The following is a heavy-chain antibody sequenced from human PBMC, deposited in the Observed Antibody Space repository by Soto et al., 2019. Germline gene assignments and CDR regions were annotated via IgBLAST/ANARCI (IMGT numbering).Heavy chain of an antibody. J-gene: IGHJ5*02. CDR1: GYTFTSYG. CDR2: ISAYNGNT. CDR3: ARSPYRSSWYYFLEHNWFDP. Sequence: ASVKVSCKASGYTFTSYGISWVRQAPGQGLEWMGWISAYNGNTNYAQKLQGRVTMTTDTSTSTAYMELRSLRSDDTAVYYCARSPYRSSWYYFLEHNWFDPWGQGTLVTVSS. D-gene: IGHD6-13*01. V-gene: IGHV1-18*01.